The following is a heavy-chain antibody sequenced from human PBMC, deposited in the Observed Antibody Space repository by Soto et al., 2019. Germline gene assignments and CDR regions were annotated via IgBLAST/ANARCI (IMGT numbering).Heavy chain of an antibody. Sequence: EVQLLESGGGLVQPGGSLRLSCAASGFTFSSYAVSWVRQAPGKGLEWVSSITSSGGSTYYADSVKGRFTISRDNSKNTLFLLMNSLRAEDTAVYYCAKRKYYDRSALWDSWCQGTLVTVSS. D-gene: IGHD3-22*01. CDR1: GFTFSSYA. J-gene: IGHJ4*02. CDR3: AKRKYYDRSALWDS. CDR2: ITSSGGST. V-gene: IGHV3-23*01.